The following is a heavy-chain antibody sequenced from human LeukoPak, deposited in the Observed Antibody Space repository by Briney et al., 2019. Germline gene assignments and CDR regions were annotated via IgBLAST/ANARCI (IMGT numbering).Heavy chain of an antibody. V-gene: IGHV4-39*01. Sequence: SETLSLTCTVSGDSISSSSYYWGWIRQPPGKGLEWIGSMYYSGSTYYNPSLKSRVTISVDTSKNQFSLKLSSVTAADTAVYYCAMKQWVTYYFESWGQGSLVTVSS. CDR2: MYYSGST. CDR3: AMKQWVTYYFES. CDR1: GDSISSSSYY. J-gene: IGHJ4*02. D-gene: IGHD5-18*01.